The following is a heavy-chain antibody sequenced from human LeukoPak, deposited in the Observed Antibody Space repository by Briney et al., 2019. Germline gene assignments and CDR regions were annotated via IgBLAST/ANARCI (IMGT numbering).Heavy chain of an antibody. V-gene: IGHV4-59*01. CDR2: IYYSGST. Sequence: PSKTLSLTCTVSGGSISSYYWSWIRQPPGKGLEWIGYIYYSGSTNYNPSLKSRVTISVDTSKNQFSLKLSSVTAADTAVYYCARATYYYDSSGYYFDYWGQGTLVTVSS. CDR3: ARATYYYDSSGYYFDY. D-gene: IGHD3-22*01. J-gene: IGHJ4*02. CDR1: GGSISSYY.